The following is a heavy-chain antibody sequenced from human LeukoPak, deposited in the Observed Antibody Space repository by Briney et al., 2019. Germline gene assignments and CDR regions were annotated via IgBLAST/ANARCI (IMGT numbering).Heavy chain of an antibody. CDR3: ARGTVVPAAKYMDV. V-gene: IGHV4-59*01. CDR2: IYYSGST. D-gene: IGHD2-2*01. J-gene: IGHJ6*03. Sequence: PSETLSLTCTVSGGSISSYYWSWIRQPPGKGLEWIGCIYYSGSTNYNPSLKSRVTISVDTSKNQFSLKLSSVTAADTAVYYCARGTVVPAAKYMDVWGKGTTVTVSS. CDR1: GGSISSYY.